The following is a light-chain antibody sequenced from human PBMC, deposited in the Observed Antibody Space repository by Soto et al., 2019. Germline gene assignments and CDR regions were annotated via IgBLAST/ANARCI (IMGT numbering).Light chain of an antibody. V-gene: IGKV1-5*03. J-gene: IGKJ4*01. CDR1: QSISNW. Sequence: DIQMTQSPSTLSASVGDRVIITCRASQSISNWLAWYQQKPGKAPKLLIYEASTLDSGVPSRFSGSGSGTEFTLTISSLQPDDFASYYCQHYDSYPLTFGGGTKVDIK. CDR3: QHYDSYPLT. CDR2: EAS.